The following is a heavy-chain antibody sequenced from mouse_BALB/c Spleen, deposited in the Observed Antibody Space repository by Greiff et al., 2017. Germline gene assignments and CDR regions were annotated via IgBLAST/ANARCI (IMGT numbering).Heavy chain of an antibody. CDR1: GFTFSDYG. Sequence: EVQRVESGGGLVQPGGSRKLSCAASGFTFSDYGMAWVRQAPGKGPEWVAFISNLAYSIYYADTVTGRFTISRENAKNTLYLEMSSLRSEDTAMYYCARNYGSSCYAMDYWGQGTSVTVSS. V-gene: IGHV5-15*02. J-gene: IGHJ4*01. CDR2: ISNLAYSI. CDR3: ARNYGSSCYAMDY. D-gene: IGHD1-1*01.